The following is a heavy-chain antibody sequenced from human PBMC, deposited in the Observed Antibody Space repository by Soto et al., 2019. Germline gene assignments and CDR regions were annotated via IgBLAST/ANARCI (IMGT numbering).Heavy chain of an antibody. D-gene: IGHD5-18*01. Sequence: SETLSLTCTFSRVSISSYYWSWIRKPPGKGLEWIGYIYYTGSTNYNPSLKSRVTISVDTSKNQFSLKVSSVTAADTAVYYCARHRDSYGSGDFDYWGQGTLVTVS. V-gene: IGHV4-59*08. CDR2: IYYTGST. J-gene: IGHJ4*02. CDR3: ARHRDSYGSGDFDY. CDR1: RVSISSYY.